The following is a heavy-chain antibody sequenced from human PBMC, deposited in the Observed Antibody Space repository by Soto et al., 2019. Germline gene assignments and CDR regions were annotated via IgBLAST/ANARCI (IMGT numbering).Heavy chain of an antibody. V-gene: IGHV1-18*04. CDR1: GYTFTSYG. D-gene: IGHD2-21*02. CDR2: ISAYNGNT. CDR3: ARDQLAYCGGDCCFDI. Sequence: ASVKFSCKASGYTFTSYGISWVRQAPGQGLEWMGWISAYNGNTNYAQKLQGRVTMTTDTSTSTAYMELRSLRSDDTAVYYCARDQLAYCGGDCCFDIWGQGTMVTVSS. J-gene: IGHJ3*02.